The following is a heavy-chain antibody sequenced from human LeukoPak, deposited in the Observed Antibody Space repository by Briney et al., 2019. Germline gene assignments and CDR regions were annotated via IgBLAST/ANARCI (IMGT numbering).Heavy chain of an antibody. CDR1: GYTFTSYG. CDR3: ARGKGSGYSGYDLLLDY. CDR2: ISIYNRNT. V-gene: IGHV1-18*01. D-gene: IGHD5-12*01. J-gene: IGHJ4*02. Sequence: GASVKVSCKASGYTFTSYGISWVRQAPGQGLEWMGWISIYNRNTNYAQKLQGRVTMTTDTSTSTAYMDLRSLRSDDTAVYYCARGKGSGYSGYDLLLDYWGQGTLVTVSS.